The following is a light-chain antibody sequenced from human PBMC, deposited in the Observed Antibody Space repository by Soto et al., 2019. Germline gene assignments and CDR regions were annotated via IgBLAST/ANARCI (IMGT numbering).Light chain of an antibody. V-gene: IGLV1-44*01. Sequence: QAVVTQPPSASGTPGQRVTMSCSGSSSNIGVNTVNWYQQLPGAAPELLIFNNNQRPSGVPDRFSGSKSGTSASLAISGLQSADEADYYCAAWDDSLNGHVFGTGTKLTVL. CDR1: SSNIGVNT. CDR3: AAWDDSLNGHV. CDR2: NNN. J-gene: IGLJ1*01.